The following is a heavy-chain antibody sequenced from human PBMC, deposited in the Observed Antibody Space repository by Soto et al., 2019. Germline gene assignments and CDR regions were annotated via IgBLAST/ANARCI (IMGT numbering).Heavy chain of an antibody. Sequence: QVQLLQSGAEVKKPGSSVTVSCKASGGTFSSNAIGWVRQAPGQGLEWMGGIVPMFGTPKNARKFQGRVTITADESTRTAYMELSSLRSDDTAVYYCARLEQQLVDYWYFDLWGRGTLVTVSS. CDR2: IVPMFGTP. J-gene: IGHJ2*01. V-gene: IGHV1-69*12. CDR3: ARLEQQLVDYWYFDL. D-gene: IGHD6-13*01. CDR1: GGTFSSNA.